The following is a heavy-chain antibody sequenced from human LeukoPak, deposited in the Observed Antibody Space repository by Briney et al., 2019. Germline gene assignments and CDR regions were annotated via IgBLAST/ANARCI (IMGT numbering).Heavy chain of an antibody. CDR3: ARGGSRQWLAGDAFDI. Sequence: SETLSLTCTVSGGSISSYYWSWIRQPPGKGLEWIGYTYYSGSTNYNPSLKSRVTISVDTSKNQFSLKLSSVTAADTAVYYCARGGSRQWLAGDAFDIWGQGTMVTVSS. D-gene: IGHD6-19*01. CDR2: TYYSGST. CDR1: GGSISSYY. J-gene: IGHJ3*02. V-gene: IGHV4-59*01.